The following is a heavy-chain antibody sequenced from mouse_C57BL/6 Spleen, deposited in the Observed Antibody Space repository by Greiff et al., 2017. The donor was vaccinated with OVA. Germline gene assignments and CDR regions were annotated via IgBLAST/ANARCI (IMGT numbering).Heavy chain of an antibody. D-gene: IGHD1-1*01. CDR1: GYTFTSYW. CDR2: INPSNGGT. CDR3: ARGDYYGSSPYYFDY. Sequence: VQLQQSGTELVKPGASVKLSCKASGYTFTSYWMHWVKQRPGQGLEWIGNINPSNGGTNYNEKFKSKATLTVDKSSSTAYMQLSSLTSEDSAVYYCARGDYYGSSPYYFDYWGQGTTLTVSS. V-gene: IGHV1-53*01. J-gene: IGHJ2*01.